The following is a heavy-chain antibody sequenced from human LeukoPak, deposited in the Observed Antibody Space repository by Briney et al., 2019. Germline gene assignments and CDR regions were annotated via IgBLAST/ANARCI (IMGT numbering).Heavy chain of an antibody. D-gene: IGHD3-10*01. J-gene: IGHJ4*02. V-gene: IGHV3-53*01. Sequence: GGSLRLSCAGSGFTVSTNYMNWVRQAPGKGLEWVSVVYTDGNIYYADSVKGRFTISKDTSKNTVDLLMNNVRAEDTALYYCARGEFGDPLNYWGQGTLVTVSS. CDR1: GFTVSTNY. CDR2: VYTDGNI. CDR3: ARGEFGDPLNY.